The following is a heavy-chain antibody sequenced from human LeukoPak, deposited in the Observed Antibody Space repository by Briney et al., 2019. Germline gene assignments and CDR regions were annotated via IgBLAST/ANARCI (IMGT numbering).Heavy chain of an antibody. CDR1: GGSVSSGSYY. CDR2: IYYSGST. Sequence: RASETDSLTCTVSGGSVSSGSYYWSWIRQPPGKGLEWIGYIYYSGSTNYNPSLKRRVTISVDTSKNQFSLKLSSMTAADTAVYYCARVSRYSYGLDRMSYGMDVWGQGTAVPVSS. J-gene: IGHJ6*02. V-gene: IGHV4-61*01. D-gene: IGHD5-18*01. CDR3: ARVSRYSYGLDRMSYGMDV.